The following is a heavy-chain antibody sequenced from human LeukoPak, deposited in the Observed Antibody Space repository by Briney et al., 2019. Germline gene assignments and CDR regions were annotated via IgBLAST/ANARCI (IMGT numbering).Heavy chain of an antibody. V-gene: IGHV3-23*01. CDR2: ISGSGGGT. D-gene: IGHD2-2*02. CDR3: AKRDCSSTSCYTADY. J-gene: IGHJ4*02. CDR1: GFTFSSYA. Sequence: QPGGSLRLSCAASGFTFSSYAMSWVRQAPGKGLEGVSAISGSGGGTYYADSVKGRFTISRDNSKNTLYLQMNSLRAEDTAVYYCAKRDCSSTSCYTADYWGQGTLVTVSS.